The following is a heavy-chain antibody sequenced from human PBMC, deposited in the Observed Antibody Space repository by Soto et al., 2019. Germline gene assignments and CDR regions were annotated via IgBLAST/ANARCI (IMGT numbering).Heavy chain of an antibody. V-gene: IGHV3-53*01. J-gene: IGHJ6*02. CDR2: IYASDST. CDR1: GLTVSSYA. CDR3: AKGWMDV. Sequence: EVQLVESGGGLIQPGGSLRLSCAVSGLTVSSYAMSWVRQAPGEGLEWVSVIYASDSTHYADSVKGRFTISRDNSKNTLFLQMNSLRAEDTAVYYCAKGWMDVWGQWNTVTVS.